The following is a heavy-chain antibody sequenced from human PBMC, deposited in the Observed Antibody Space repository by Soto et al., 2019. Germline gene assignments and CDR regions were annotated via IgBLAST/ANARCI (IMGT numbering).Heavy chain of an antibody. CDR3: ARDHPYYGSGSYSRPYYFDY. J-gene: IGHJ4*02. CDR2: ISAYNGNT. Sequence: ASVKVSCKASGYTFTSYGISWVRQAPGQGLEWMGWISAYNGNTNYAQKLQGRVTMTTDTPTSTAYMELRSLRSDDTAVYYCARDHPYYGSGSYSRPYYFDYWGQGTLVTVSS. V-gene: IGHV1-18*01. CDR1: GYTFTSYG. D-gene: IGHD3-10*01.